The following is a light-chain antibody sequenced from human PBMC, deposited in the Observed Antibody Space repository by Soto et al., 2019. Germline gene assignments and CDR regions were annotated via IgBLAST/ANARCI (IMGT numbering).Light chain of an antibody. V-gene: IGKV3D-15*01. J-gene: IGKJ4*01. CDR3: KKYNNCGLS. CDR1: ENVGTN. CDR2: GSS. Sequence: IVLTQSPATLSVSPGERVTLSCRASENVGTNLAWYQQRPGQPPRLLIYGSSTRATGISATFSGSGSRTEFTLTISSLQSEDSAVYSCKKYNNCGLSFGGGTRVEIK.